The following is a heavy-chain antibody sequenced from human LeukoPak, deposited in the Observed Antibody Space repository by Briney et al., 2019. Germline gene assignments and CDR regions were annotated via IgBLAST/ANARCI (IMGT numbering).Heavy chain of an antibody. Sequence: GGSLRLSCAASGFTFSSYWMSWVRQAPGKGLEWVANIKQDGSEKYYVGSVKGRFTISRDNSKNTLYLQMNSLRAEDTAVYYCAKSPGGSSRLKRGYYYMDVWGKGTTVTVSS. V-gene: IGHV3-7*03. CDR3: AKSPGGSSRLKRGYYYMDV. CDR1: GFTFSSYW. CDR2: IKQDGSEK. D-gene: IGHD6-13*01. J-gene: IGHJ6*03.